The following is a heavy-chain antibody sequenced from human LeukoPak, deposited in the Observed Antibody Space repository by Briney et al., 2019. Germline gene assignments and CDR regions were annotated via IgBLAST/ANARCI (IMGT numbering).Heavy chain of an antibody. Sequence: PSETLSLTCTVSGASVSNYDWSWIRQPAGKGLEWIGRIYTSGSTNYNPSLKSRVTISVDTSKNQFSLKLSSVTAADTAVYYCARLVGTMRAFDIWGQGTMVTVSS. CDR3: ARLVGTMRAFDI. V-gene: IGHV4-4*07. J-gene: IGHJ3*02. D-gene: IGHD1-26*01. CDR1: GASVSNYD. CDR2: IYTSGST.